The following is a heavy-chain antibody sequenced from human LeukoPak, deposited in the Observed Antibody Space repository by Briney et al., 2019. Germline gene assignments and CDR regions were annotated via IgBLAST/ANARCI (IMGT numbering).Heavy chain of an antibody. D-gene: IGHD5-18*01. V-gene: IGHV4-38-2*01. CDR3: SRSVDTAVDAFDI. CDR2: IYHSGST. Sequence: PSETLSLTCAVSGYSISSGYYWGWIRQPPGKGLEWIGSIYHSGSTYYNPSLKSRVTISVDTSKNQFSLKLSSVTAADTAVYFCSRSVDTAVDAFDISGRGTMVTVSA. CDR1: GYSISSGYY. J-gene: IGHJ3*02.